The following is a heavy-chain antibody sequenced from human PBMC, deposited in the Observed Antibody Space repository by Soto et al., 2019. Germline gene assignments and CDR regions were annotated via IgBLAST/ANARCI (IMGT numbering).Heavy chain of an antibody. V-gene: IGHV3-7*04. D-gene: IGHD3-10*01. CDR3: ARDIATMVSGFEP. Sequence: GGSLRLSCAASGFTFSSYWMSWVRQAPGKGLEWVANIKQDGSEKYYVDSVKGRFTISRDNAKNSLYLQMNSLRAEDTAVYYCARDIATMVSGFEPWGQGTLVTVSS. J-gene: IGHJ5*02. CDR1: GFTFSSYW. CDR2: IKQDGSEK.